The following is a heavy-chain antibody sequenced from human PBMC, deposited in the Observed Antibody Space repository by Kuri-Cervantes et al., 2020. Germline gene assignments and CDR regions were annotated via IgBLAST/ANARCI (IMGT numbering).Heavy chain of an antibody. V-gene: IGHV3-33*01. CDR1: GFTFSSYG. CDR2: IWYDGSNK. CDR3: ARARLAAAGHYGMDV. Sequence: GGSLRLSCAASGFTFSSYGMHWVRQAPGKGLEWVAVIWYDGSNKYYADSVKGRFTISRDNSKNTLYLQMNSLGAEDTAVYYCARARLAAAGHYGMDVWGQGTTVTVSS. J-gene: IGHJ6*02. D-gene: IGHD6-13*01.